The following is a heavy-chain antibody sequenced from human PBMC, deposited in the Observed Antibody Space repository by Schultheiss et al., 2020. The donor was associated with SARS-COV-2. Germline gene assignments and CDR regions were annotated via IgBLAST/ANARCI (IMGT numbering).Heavy chain of an antibody. CDR2: ISYDGSNK. J-gene: IGHJ5*02. D-gene: IGHD3-22*01. CDR1: GFTFSSYG. V-gene: IGHV3-30*03. CDR3: ARRTVDYYDSSGGTWFDP. Sequence: GGSLRLSCAASGFTFSSYGMHWVRQAPGKGLEWVAVISYDGSNKYYADSVKGRFTISRDNSKNTLYLQMNSLRAEDMAVYYCARRTVDYYDSSGGTWFDPWGQGTLVTVSS.